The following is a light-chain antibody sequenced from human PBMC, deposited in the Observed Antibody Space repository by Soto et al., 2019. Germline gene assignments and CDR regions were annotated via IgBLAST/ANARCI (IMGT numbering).Light chain of an antibody. V-gene: IGLV2-14*01. Sequence: QSVLTQPASVSGSPGQSITISCTGISSDVGAYNYVSWYQQRPGKAPKLMIYDVSNRPSGVSNRFSGSKSGNTASLTISGLQAEDEADYYCSSYTSTTTLYVFGTGTKLTVL. CDR2: DVS. J-gene: IGLJ1*01. CDR1: SSDVGAYNY. CDR3: SSYTSTTTLYV.